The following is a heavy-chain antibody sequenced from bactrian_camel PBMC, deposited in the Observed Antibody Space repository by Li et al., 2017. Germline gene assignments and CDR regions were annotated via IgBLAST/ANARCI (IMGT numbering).Heavy chain of an antibody. D-gene: IGHD3*01. CDR1: EYAAC. CDR2: VDTDGDT. CDR3: AADPRPPWGMGGLPLTAGAFGY. Sequence: VESGGGSAQAGGSLRLACVASEYAACMAWFRQAPGKAREGVAAVDTDGDTQYADSVKGQFTVSRDNTNTLYLQLNNLKPEDSAMYFCAADPRPPWGMGGLPLTAGAFGYWGQGTQVTVS. V-gene: IGHV3S31*01. J-gene: IGHJ6*01.